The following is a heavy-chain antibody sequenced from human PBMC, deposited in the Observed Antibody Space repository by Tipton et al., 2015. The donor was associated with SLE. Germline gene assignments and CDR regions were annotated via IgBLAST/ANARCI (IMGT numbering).Heavy chain of an antibody. V-gene: IGHV4-34*01. CDR1: GGSFSGYY. CDR3: ERDTTPIDY. CDR2: INHSGST. J-gene: IGHJ4*02. Sequence: TLSLTCAVYGGSFSGYYWSWIRQSPGKGLEWLGEINHSGSTKYNPSLKSRVTLSVDTSKNQFFLKLSSLTAAATAMYYCERDTTPIDYWGQGTLVTVSS. D-gene: IGHD1-1*01.